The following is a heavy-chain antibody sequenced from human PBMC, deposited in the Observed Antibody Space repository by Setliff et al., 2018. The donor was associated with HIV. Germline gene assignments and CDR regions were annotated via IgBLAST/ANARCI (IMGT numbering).Heavy chain of an antibody. Sequence: NPSETLSLTCTVSGDSTSSSSSYWGRIRQPPGKGLEWIGSIYYSGSTYYNPSLKSRVTISVDTSKNQFSLKLNSVTAADTAVYYCARTRGYTYGYIDSWAQGTLVTVSS. D-gene: IGHD5-18*01. CDR2: IYYSGST. J-gene: IGHJ4*02. CDR3: ARTRGYTYGYIDS. CDR1: GDSTSSSSSY. V-gene: IGHV4-39*01.